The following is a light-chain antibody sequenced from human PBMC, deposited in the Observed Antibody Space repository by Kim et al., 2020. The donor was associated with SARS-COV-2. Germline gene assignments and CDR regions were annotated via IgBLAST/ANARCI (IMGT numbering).Light chain of an antibody. V-gene: IGLV2-23*02. CDR2: EVA. J-gene: IGLJ1*01. CDR1: SSNVGDYKL. CDR3: SSYAGSSVYV. Sequence: GQSVSLSCPGTSSNVGDYKLASWYQQYPGKAPKLIIYEVAKRPSGVSARFSGSKSGNTASLTIAGLQAEDEADYYCSSYAGSSVYVFGTGTKVTVL.